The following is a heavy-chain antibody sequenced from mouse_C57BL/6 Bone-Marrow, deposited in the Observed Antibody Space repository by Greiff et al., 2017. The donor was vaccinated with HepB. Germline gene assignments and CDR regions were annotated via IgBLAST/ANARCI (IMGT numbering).Heavy chain of an antibody. Sequence: VQLKESVAELVRPGASVKLSCTASGFNIKNTYMHWVKQRPEQGLEWIGRIDPANGNTKYAPKFQGKATITADTSSNTAYLQLSSLTSEDTAIYYCARTTIMIETWFAYWGQGTLVTVSA. CDR3: ARTTIMIETWFAY. V-gene: IGHV14-3*01. J-gene: IGHJ3*01. CDR1: GFNIKNTY. D-gene: IGHD5-5*01. CDR2: IDPANGNT.